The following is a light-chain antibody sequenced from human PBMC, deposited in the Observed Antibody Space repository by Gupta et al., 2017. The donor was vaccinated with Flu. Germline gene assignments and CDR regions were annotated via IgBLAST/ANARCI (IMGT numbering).Light chain of an antibody. CDR1: SSNIGAGFD. CDR3: QSYDSSLSVV. J-gene: IGLJ2*01. Sequence: SSSNIGAGFDVHWYQQLPGTAPKLLIYDNSNRPSGVPDRFSGSKSGTSASLAITGLQAEDEAEYYCQSYDSSLSVVFGGGTKLTVL. CDR2: DNS. V-gene: IGLV1-40*01.